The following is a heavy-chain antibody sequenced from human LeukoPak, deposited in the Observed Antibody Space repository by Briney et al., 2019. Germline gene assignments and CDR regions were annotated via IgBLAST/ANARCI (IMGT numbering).Heavy chain of an antibody. V-gene: IGHV4-59*01. CDR2: IYYSGST. J-gene: IGHJ3*02. CDR3: ARVILWDAFDI. D-gene: IGHD2-21*01. Sequence: SETLSLTCTVSGGSISSYYWSWIRQPPGKGLEWIGYIYYSGSTNYNPSLKSRVTISVDTSKNQFSLKLSSVTAADTAVYYCARVILWDAFDIWGQGTMVTVSS. CDR1: GGSISSYY.